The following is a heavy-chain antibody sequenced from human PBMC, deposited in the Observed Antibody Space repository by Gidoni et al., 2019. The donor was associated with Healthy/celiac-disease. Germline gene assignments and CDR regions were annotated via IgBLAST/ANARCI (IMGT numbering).Heavy chain of an antibody. CDR2: ISSSSSYI. V-gene: IGHV3-21*01. CDR1: GFTFSSYS. Sequence: EVQLVESVVGLVKPGGSLRLSCAASGFTFSSYSMNWVRQAPGKGLEWCSSISSSSSYIYYADSVKGRFTISRDNAKNSLYLQMNSLRAEDTAVYYCARERAEGELLPADYWGQGTLVTVSS. D-gene: IGHD1-7*01. CDR3: ARERAEGELLPADY. J-gene: IGHJ4*02.